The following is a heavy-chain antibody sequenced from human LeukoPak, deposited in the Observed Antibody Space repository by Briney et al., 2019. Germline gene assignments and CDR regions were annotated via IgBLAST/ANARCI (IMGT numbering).Heavy chain of an antibody. J-gene: IGHJ2*01. Sequence: SETLSLTCSVSGGSIGFYYWSWIRQSPGKGLEWIGFIYYTGSTNYNPSLKSRGTILLDTSNNQFSLKLSYLTGADTAAYYCAPGPDGRRYLDLWGRGTLVTVSS. CDR3: APGPDGRRYLDL. CDR1: GGSIGFYY. CDR2: IYYTGST. D-gene: IGHD5-24*01. V-gene: IGHV4-59*08.